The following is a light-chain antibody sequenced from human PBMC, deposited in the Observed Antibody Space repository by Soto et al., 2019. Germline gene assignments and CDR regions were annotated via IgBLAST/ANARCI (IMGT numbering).Light chain of an antibody. CDR3: QQYANLPLT. Sequence: DLQMTQSPSSLSASVGDRVTITCQASQDITNYLNWYQQTPGKAPKLLIYDASNLETGVPSRFGGSGSGTDFTFTISSLQPEDIATYYCQQYANLPLTFGGGTKVEIK. CDR2: DAS. V-gene: IGKV1-33*01. CDR1: QDITNY. J-gene: IGKJ4*01.